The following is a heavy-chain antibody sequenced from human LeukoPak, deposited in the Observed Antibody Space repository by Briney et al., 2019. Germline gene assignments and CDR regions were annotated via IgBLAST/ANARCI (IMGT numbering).Heavy chain of an antibody. D-gene: IGHD4-23*01. CDR1: GGSISSDNYY. CDR2: IYYSGST. CDR3: ARDGALYGGNSLDY. Sequence: SETLSLTCTVSGGSISSDNYYWGWIRQPPGKGLEFIGSIYYSGSTYYNPSLKSRVTISVDTSKNQFSLKLSSVTAADTAVYYCARDGALYGGNSLDYWGQGTLVTVSS. V-gene: IGHV4-39*07. J-gene: IGHJ4*02.